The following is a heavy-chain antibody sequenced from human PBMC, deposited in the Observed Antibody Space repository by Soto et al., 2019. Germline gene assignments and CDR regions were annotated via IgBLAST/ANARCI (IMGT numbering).Heavy chain of an antibody. D-gene: IGHD4-4*01. Sequence: QITLKESGPTLVKPTQTLTLTCTFSGFSLSTSGVGVGWIRQPPGKALEWLALIYWDDDKRYSPSLKSRLTITKDTSKNQVVLTMTNMDPVDTATYYCAHRLRDDYSNYGWFGPWGQGTLVTVSS. CDR2: IYWDDDK. CDR1: GFSLSTSGVG. V-gene: IGHV2-5*02. CDR3: AHRLRDDYSNYGWFGP. J-gene: IGHJ5*02.